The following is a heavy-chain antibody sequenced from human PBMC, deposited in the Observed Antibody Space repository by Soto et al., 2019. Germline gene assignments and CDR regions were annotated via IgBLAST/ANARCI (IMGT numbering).Heavy chain of an antibody. V-gene: IGHV3-33*01. D-gene: IGHD3-10*01. CDR2: IWYDGSNK. Sequence: QVQLVESGGGVVQPGRSLRLSCAASGFTFSSYGMHWVGQAPGKGLEWVAVIWYDGSNKYYADSVKGRFTISRDNSKNTXXLQMNSLRAEDTAVYYCARDRGYYGSGSPSFGLDYWGQGTLVTVSS. CDR1: GFTFSSYG. J-gene: IGHJ4*02. CDR3: ARDRGYYGSGSPSFGLDY.